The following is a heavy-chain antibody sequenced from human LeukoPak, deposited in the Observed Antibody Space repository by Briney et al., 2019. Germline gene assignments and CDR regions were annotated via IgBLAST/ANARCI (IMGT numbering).Heavy chain of an antibody. D-gene: IGHD2-21*02. CDR2: IKSSGGGT. CDR3: AKESCQETGGDCYSPVDY. J-gene: IGHJ4*02. V-gene: IGHV3-23*01. Sequence: GGSLRLSCGASGFTFSSYAMGWVRQAPGKGLEWVSSIKSSGGGTYYADSVKGRFTISRDNSKNTLYLQMNSLRAEDTAVYYCAKESCQETGGDCYSPVDYWGQGTLVTVSS. CDR1: GFTFSSYA.